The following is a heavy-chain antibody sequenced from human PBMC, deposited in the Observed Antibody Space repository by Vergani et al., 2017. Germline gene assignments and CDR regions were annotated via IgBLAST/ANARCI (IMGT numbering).Heavy chain of an antibody. CDR3: AKDQYSSSHDAFDI. V-gene: IGHV4-59*12. D-gene: IGHD6-6*01. CDR2: IYYSGST. CDR1: GGSISSYY. Sequence: QVQLQESGPGLVKPSETLSLTCTVSGGSISSYYWSWIRQPPGKGLEWIGYIYYSGSTNYNPSLKSRVTISVDTSKNQFSLKLSSVTAEDTAVYYCAKDQYSSSHDAFDIWGQGTMVTVSS. J-gene: IGHJ3*02.